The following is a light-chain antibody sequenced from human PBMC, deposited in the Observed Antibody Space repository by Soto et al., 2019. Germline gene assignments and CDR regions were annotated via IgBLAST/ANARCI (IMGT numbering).Light chain of an antibody. Sequence: QSVLTQPPSVSGAPGQRVTISCNGSSSNIGAGYDVHWYQQLPGTAPKLLIYGNSNRPSGVPDRFSGSKSGTSASLAITGLQAEDEADYYCQSYDSSLSGQRVFGTGTKLTVL. CDR3: QSYDSSLSGQRV. CDR2: GNS. CDR1: SSNIGAGYD. J-gene: IGLJ1*01. V-gene: IGLV1-40*01.